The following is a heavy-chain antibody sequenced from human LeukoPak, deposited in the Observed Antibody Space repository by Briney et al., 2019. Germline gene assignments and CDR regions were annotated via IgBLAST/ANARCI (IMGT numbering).Heavy chain of an antibody. J-gene: IGHJ4*02. CDR2: MYYSGST. CDR1: GGSFSGYH. CDR3: ARLYGSTLYFDY. D-gene: IGHD2-15*01. V-gene: IGHV4-34*01. Sequence: PSETLSLTCAVYGGSFSGYHWGWIRQPPGKGLEWIGNMYYSGSTYYNPSLKSRVTLSVDTSKNQFSLKMSSVSAADTALYYCARLYGSTLYFDYWGQGTLVTVSS.